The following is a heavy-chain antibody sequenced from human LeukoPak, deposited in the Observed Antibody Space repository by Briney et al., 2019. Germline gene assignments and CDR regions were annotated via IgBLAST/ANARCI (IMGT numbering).Heavy chain of an antibody. CDR2: IMKDGGQK. J-gene: IGHJ3*02. CDR1: GFTFRNFW. Sequence: PGGFLRLSCAASGFTFRNFWMNWARQAPGKGLEWVASIMKDGGQKKYVDSVKGRFTISRDNAKNSLYLQMNSLRAEDTAVYYCARVRRFRSSSGQGVDVFDIWGQGTMVTVSS. D-gene: IGHD6-6*01. V-gene: IGHV3-7*01. CDR3: ARVRRFRSSSGQGVDVFDI.